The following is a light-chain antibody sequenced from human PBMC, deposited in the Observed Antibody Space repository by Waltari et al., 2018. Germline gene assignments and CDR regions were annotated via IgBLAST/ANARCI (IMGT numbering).Light chain of an antibody. Sequence: DIQMTQSPSSLSASVGDRVTITCRASQGIGNDLGWFQQKPGKAPKRLIYTASSLQSGVPSRFIGSGSGTEFTLTISSLQPEDFATYYCLQHSSYSRTFGQGTKVEMK. V-gene: IGKV1-17*01. J-gene: IGKJ1*01. CDR1: QGIGND. CDR3: LQHSSYSRT. CDR2: TAS.